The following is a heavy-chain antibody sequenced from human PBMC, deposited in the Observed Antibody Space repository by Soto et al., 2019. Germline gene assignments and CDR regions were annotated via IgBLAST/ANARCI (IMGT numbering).Heavy chain of an antibody. CDR1: GGSFSGYY. V-gene: IGHV4-34*01. CDR2: INHSGST. CDR3: ARGRTTNGMDV. J-gene: IGHJ6*02. D-gene: IGHD3-3*01. Sequence: QVQLQQWGAGLLKASETLSLTCAVYGGSFSGYYWSWIRQPPGKGLEWIGEINHSGSTNYNPSLKGRVTISVDPSKNQFSLKLSSVTAADTAVYYCARGRTTNGMDVWGQGTTVTVSS.